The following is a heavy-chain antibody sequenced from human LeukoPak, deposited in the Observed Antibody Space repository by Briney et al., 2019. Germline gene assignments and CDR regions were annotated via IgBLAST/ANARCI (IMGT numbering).Heavy chain of an antibody. D-gene: IGHD3-10*01. Sequence: GGSLRLSCAASGFTFSSYAMNWVRQVPGKGLEWVATIVGDGYKAYYADSVKGRFVISRDNSQNTLYLQMNSLRAEDTSIYYCAKDIVFLFGVPRGQGALVTVSS. J-gene: IGHJ5*02. CDR1: GFTFSSYA. V-gene: IGHV3-23*01. CDR3: AKDIVFLFGVP. CDR2: IVGDGYKA.